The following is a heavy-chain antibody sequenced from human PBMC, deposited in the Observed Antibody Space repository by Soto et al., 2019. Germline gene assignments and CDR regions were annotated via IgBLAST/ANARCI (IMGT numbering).Heavy chain of an antibody. D-gene: IGHD3-22*01. CDR2: IYYSGST. J-gene: IGHJ4*02. Sequence: SETLSLTCTVSGGSISSGDYYWSWIRQPPGKGLEWIGYIYYSGSTSYNPSLKSRDTISVDTSKNQFSLKLSAVTAADSAVYYCARGPYESSCYSFDYWGQGTLVTVSS. CDR1: GGSISSGDYY. CDR3: ARGPYESSCYSFDY. V-gene: IGHV4-30-4*01.